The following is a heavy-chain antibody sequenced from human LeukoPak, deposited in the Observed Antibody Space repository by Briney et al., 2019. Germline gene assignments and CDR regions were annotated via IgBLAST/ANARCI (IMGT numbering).Heavy chain of an antibody. CDR2: IYYSGST. CDR1: GGSISSYY. V-gene: IGHV4-59*12. Sequence: SETLSLTCTVSGGSISSYYWSWIRQPPGKGLEWIGYIYYSGSTNYNPSLKSRVTMSVDTSKNQFSLKLSSVTAADTAVYYCARVPYCSSTSCYFDYWGQGTLVAVSS. D-gene: IGHD2-2*01. J-gene: IGHJ4*02. CDR3: ARVPYCSSTSCYFDY.